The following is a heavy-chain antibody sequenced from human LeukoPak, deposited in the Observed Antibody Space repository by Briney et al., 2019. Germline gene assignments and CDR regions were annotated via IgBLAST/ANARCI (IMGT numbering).Heavy chain of an antibody. J-gene: IGHJ3*02. CDR1: GGSFSGYY. Sequence: PSETLSLTCAVYGGSFSGYYWSWIRQPPGKGLEWIGEINHSGSTNYNPSLKSRVTISVDTSKNQFSLKLNSVTPEDTAVYYCARKQQAKAFDIWGQGTTVTVSS. CDR2: INHSGST. D-gene: IGHD6-13*01. V-gene: IGHV4-34*01. CDR3: ARKQQAKAFDI.